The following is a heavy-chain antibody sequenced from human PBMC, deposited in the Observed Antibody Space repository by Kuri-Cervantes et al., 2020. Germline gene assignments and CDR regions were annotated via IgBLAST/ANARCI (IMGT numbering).Heavy chain of an antibody. V-gene: IGHV3-30*02. CDR3: AKNVRAWSGIDYYYMDV. CDR2: IRHDDGIQ. CDR1: GFASSNHG. D-gene: IGHD3-3*01. Sequence: GESLKISCAASGFASSNHGFHWVRQTQDRGLEWVAFIRHDDGIQYQADAVRGRFTISRDTSKNTLYLQMNSLRAEDTAVYYCAKNVRAWSGIDYYYMDVWGTGTTVTVSS. J-gene: IGHJ6*03.